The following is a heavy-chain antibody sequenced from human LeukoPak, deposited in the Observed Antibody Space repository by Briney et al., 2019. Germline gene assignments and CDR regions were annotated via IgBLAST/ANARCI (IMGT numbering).Heavy chain of an antibody. Sequence: PSETLSLTCTVSGGSISSSSYYWGWIRQPPGKGLEWIGSIYYSGNTYYNPSLKSRVTISVDTSKNQFSLKVRSVTAADTAVYYCARVGCRSTSCYWGIDYWGQGTLVTVSS. D-gene: IGHD2-2*01. V-gene: IGHV4-39*07. J-gene: IGHJ4*02. CDR1: GGSISSSSYY. CDR2: IYYSGNT. CDR3: ARVGCRSTSCYWGIDY.